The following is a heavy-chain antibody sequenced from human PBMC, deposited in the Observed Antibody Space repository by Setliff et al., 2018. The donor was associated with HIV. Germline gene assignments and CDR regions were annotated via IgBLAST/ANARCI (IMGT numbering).Heavy chain of an antibody. D-gene: IGHD1-26*01. CDR2: ISYDETNQ. CDR1: GFTFSSHA. J-gene: IGHJ4*02. Sequence: PGESLKISCAASGFTFSSHAMHWVRQAPGKGLEWAAIISYDETNQYYADSVKGRFTISRDNSKNTLYLQMNSLRAEDTAVYYCARDPRASGSYSYFDYWGLGTLVTVSS. V-gene: IGHV3-30*04. CDR3: ARDPRASGSYSYFDY.